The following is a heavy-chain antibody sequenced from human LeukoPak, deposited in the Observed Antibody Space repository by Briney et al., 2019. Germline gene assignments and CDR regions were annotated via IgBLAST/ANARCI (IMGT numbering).Heavy chain of an antibody. CDR3: AIDLIVGATRGAFDS. CDR1: GFTVSSSC. D-gene: IGHD1-26*01. Sequence: PGGSLRPSCAASGFTVSSSCMSGVRQAPGKGLEWVSAISGSGGSTYYADSVKGRFTISRDNSKNTLYLQMNSLRAEDTAVYYCAIDLIVGATRGAFDSLVQGTMVTVSS. CDR2: ISGSGGST. V-gene: IGHV3-23*01. J-gene: IGHJ3*02.